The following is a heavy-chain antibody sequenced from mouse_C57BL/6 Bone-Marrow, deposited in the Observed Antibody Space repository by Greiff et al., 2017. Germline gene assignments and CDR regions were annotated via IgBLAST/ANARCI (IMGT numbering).Heavy chain of an antibody. V-gene: IGHV1-26*01. CDR2: INPNNGGT. D-gene: IGHD2-1*01. CDR1: GYTFTDYY. J-gene: IGHJ3*01. Sequence: EVQLQQSGPELVKPGASVKISCKASGYTFTDYYMNWVKQSHGKSLEWIGDINPNNGGTSYNQKFKGKATLTVDKSSSTAYMELRSLTSDDSAVYYCASYGNWGQGTLVTVSA. CDR3: ASYGN.